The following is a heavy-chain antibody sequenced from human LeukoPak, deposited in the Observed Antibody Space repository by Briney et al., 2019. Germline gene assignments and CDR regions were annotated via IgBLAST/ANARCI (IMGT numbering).Heavy chain of an antibody. CDR3: ARECDGSGTQLFDP. D-gene: IGHD3-10*01. CDR2: IYYSGST. V-gene: IGHV4-30-4*01. J-gene: IGHJ5*02. CDR1: GGSISSYY. Sequence: SETLSLTCTVSGGSISSYYWSWIRQPPGKGLEWIGYIYYSGSTYYNPSLKSRVTISVDTSKNQFSLKLSSVTAADTAVYYCARECDGSGTQLFDPWGQGTLVTVSS.